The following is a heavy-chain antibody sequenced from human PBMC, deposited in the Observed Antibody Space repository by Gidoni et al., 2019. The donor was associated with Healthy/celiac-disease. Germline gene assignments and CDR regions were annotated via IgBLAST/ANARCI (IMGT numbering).Heavy chain of an antibody. Sequence: QVQLQQWGAGLLKPSETLSLTCAVYGGSFSGYYWSWIRQPPGKGLEWIGEINHSGSTNYNPSLKSRVTISVDTSKNQFSLKLSSVTAADTAVYYCARGRAYYYGSGSYYKSGMDVWGQGTTVTVSS. J-gene: IGHJ6*02. CDR3: ARGRAYYYGSGSYYKSGMDV. D-gene: IGHD3-10*01. V-gene: IGHV4-34*01. CDR2: INHSGST. CDR1: GGSFSGYY.